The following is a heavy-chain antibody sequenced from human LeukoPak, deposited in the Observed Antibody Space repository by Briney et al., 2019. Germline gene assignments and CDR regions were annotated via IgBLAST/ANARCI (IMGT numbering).Heavy chain of an antibody. Sequence: SETLSLTCTVPGGSISSGGYYWSWSRQPPGKGLEWIGEIYHSGSTNYNPSLKSRVTISVDKSKNQFSLKLSSVTAADTAVYYCARDRDSPGSGMDVWGQGTTVTVSS. V-gene: IGHV4-39*07. CDR1: GGSISSGGYY. J-gene: IGHJ6*02. CDR2: IYHSGST. D-gene: IGHD2-15*01. CDR3: ARDRDSPGSGMDV.